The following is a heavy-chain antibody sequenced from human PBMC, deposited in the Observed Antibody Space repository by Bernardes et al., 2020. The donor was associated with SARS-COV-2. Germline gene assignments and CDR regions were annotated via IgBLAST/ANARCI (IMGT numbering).Heavy chain of an antibody. J-gene: IGHJ4*02. CDR3: ATEVAYNWNYRLDY. V-gene: IGHV1-24*01. Sequence: ASMKVSCKVSGYTLTELSMHWVRQAPGKGLEWMGGFDPEDGETIYAQKFQGRVTMTEDTSTDTAYMELSSLRSEDTAVYYCATEVAYNWNYRLDYWGQGTLVTVSS. CDR2: FDPEDGET. D-gene: IGHD1-7*01. CDR1: GYTLTELS.